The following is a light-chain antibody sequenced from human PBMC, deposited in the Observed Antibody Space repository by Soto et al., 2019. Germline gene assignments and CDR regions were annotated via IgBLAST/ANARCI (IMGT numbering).Light chain of an antibody. Sequence: EIVMTQSPATLSVSPGERATLSCRASQSVSSNLAWYQQKPXXXPRLLIYGASTRATGIPARFSGSGSGTEFTLTISSLQSEDFAVYYCQQYNNWPPLLTFGGGTKVEIK. CDR2: GAS. V-gene: IGKV3-15*01. CDR1: QSVSSN. CDR3: QQYNNWPPLLT. J-gene: IGKJ4*01.